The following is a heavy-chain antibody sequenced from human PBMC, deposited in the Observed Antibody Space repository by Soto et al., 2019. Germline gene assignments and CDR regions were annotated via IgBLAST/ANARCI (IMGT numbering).Heavy chain of an antibody. Sequence: QVQLVQSGAEVKKPGASVKVSCKASGYTFTSYAMHWVRQAPGQRLEWMGWINAGNGNTKYSQKFQGRVTITRDTSASTADMELSSLRSEDTAVYYCASSQHGDYDYWGQGTLVTVSS. CDR3: ASSQHGDYDY. J-gene: IGHJ4*02. D-gene: IGHD4-17*01. CDR1: GYTFTSYA. CDR2: INAGNGNT. V-gene: IGHV1-3*01.